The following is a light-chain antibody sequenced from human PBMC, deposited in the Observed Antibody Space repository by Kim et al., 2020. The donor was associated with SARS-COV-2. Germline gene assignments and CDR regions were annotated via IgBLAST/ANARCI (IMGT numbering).Light chain of an antibody. V-gene: IGLV9-49*01. J-gene: IGLJ3*02. CDR2: VGTGGIVG. Sequence: CTLSSGYSNYKVDWYQQRPGKGPRFVMRVGTGGIVGSKGDGIPDRFSVLGSGLNRYLTIKKIQEEDESDYHCGADHGSGSDFVSWVFGGGTQLTVL. CDR1: SGYSNYK. CDR3: GADHGSGSDFVSWV.